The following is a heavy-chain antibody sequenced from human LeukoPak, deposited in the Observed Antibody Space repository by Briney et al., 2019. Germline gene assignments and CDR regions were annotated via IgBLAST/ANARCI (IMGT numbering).Heavy chain of an antibody. D-gene: IGHD4-17*01. CDR2: IKQDGSEK. V-gene: IGHV3-7*01. CDR1: GFTFSRNW. J-gene: IGHJ4*02. Sequence: GGSLRLSCAASGFTFSRNWMSWARQAPGKGLEWVANIKQDGSEKYHVDSVKGRFTISRDNAKNSLYLQMNSLRAEDTAVYYCAKIADYGDYAEYWGQGTLVTVSS. CDR3: AKIADYGDYAEY.